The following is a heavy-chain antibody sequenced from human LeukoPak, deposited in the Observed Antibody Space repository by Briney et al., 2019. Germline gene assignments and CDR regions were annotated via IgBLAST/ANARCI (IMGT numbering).Heavy chain of an antibody. J-gene: IGHJ3*01. V-gene: IGHV4-59*11. CDR2: ISSTGRT. CDR1: RGSLSRLN. D-gene: IGHD3-22*01. CDR3: ARLLDNDSSGDPDTFDV. Sequence: PPGTPSLTPTVSRGSLSRLNWSWVSHPPRERLGWVGHISSTGRTKYDPSLQSRVTISIDPSKSQVSLDLPPVTSADTAVYSCARLLDNDSSGDPDTFDVWGQGTTVSVSS.